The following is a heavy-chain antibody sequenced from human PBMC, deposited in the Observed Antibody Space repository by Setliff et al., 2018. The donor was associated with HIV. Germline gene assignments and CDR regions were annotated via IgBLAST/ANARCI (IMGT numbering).Heavy chain of an antibody. CDR1: GYIFSDYY. CDR2: INPNSGGT. D-gene: IGHD3-10*01. J-gene: IGHJ4*02. Sequence: GASVKVSCKASGYIFSDYYIHWVRQTPGQGLEWMGRINPNSGGTDYAQVRDRVTITMDTGASTAYMELNSLRSEDSAVYYCARGVIRGVISQGGLDYWGPGTLVTVSS. CDR3: ARGVIRGVISQGGLDY. V-gene: IGHV1-2*06.